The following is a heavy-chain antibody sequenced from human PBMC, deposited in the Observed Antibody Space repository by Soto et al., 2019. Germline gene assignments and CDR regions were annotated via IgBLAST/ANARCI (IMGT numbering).Heavy chain of an antibody. CDR3: EKHRIAVAGRADAFDI. CDR1: GFTFSSYA. D-gene: IGHD6-19*01. J-gene: IGHJ3*02. V-gene: IGHV3-23*01. CDR2: ISGSGGST. Sequence: EVQLLESGGGLVQPGGSLRLSCAASGFTFSSYAMSWVRQAPGKGLEWVSAISGSGGSTYYADSVKGRFTISRDNSKNTLYLQMNSLRAEDMAVYYCEKHRIAVAGRADAFDIWGQGTMVTVSS.